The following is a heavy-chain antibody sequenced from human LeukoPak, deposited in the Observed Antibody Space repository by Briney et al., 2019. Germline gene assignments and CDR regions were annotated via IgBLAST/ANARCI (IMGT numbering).Heavy chain of an antibody. D-gene: IGHD3-3*01. J-gene: IGHJ4*02. Sequence: GASVKVSCKASGYTFTGYYMHWVRQAPGQGLEWMGWINPNSGGTNYAQKFQGRVTMTRDTSISTAYMELSRLRSDDTAVYYCARPYYDFWSGSYPLDYWGQGTLVAASS. V-gene: IGHV1-2*02. CDR1: GYTFTGYY. CDR2: INPNSGGT. CDR3: ARPYYDFWSGSYPLDY.